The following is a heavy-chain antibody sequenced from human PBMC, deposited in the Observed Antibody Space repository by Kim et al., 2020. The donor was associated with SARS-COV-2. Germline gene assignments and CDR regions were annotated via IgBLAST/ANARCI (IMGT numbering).Heavy chain of an antibody. J-gene: IGHJ4*02. D-gene: IGHD3-3*01. CDR3: ARSTIFGVVIFSY. CDR2: IYYSGST. CDR1: GGSISSSSYY. Sequence: SETLSLTCTVSGGSISSSSYYWGWIRQPPGKGLEWIGSIYYSGSTYYNPSLKSRVTISVDTSKNQFSLKLSSVTAADTAVYYCARSTIFGVVIFSYWGQGTLVTVSS. V-gene: IGHV4-39*01.